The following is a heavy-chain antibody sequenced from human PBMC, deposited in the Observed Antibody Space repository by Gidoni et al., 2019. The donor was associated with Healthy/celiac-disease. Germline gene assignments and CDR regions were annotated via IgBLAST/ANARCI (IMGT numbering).Heavy chain of an antibody. CDR1: GFTFSSYS. V-gene: IGHV3-48*02. J-gene: IGHJ4*02. D-gene: IGHD2-15*01. CDR2: ISSSSSTI. CDR3: ARGSYCSGGSCYFDY. Sequence: EVQLVESGGGLVQPGGSLRLSCAASGFTFSSYSMNWVRQAPGKGLEWVSYISSSSSTIYYADSVKGRFTISRDNAKNSLYLQMNSLRDEDTAVYYCARGSYCSGGSCYFDYWGQGTLVTVSS.